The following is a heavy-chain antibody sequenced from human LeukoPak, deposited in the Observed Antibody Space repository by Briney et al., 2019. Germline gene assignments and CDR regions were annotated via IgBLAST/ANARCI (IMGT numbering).Heavy chain of an antibody. V-gene: IGHV4-59*01. J-gene: IGHJ5*02. CDR3: ARDRGYYDSSGYSPENWFDP. CDR1: GASISSYY. Sequence: SETLSLTCTVSGASISSYYWSWIRQPPGKGLEWIGDIYYSGSTNYNPSLKSRVTISVDTSKNQFSLKLSSVTAADTAVYYCARDRGYYDSSGYSPENWFDPWGQGTLVTVSS. D-gene: IGHD3-22*01. CDR2: IYYSGST.